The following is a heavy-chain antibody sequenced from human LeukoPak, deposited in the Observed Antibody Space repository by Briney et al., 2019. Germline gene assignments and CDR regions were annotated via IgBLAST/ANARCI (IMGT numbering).Heavy chain of an antibody. CDR3: ATDDSSGYYYFDY. D-gene: IGHD3-22*01. CDR2: FDPEDGET. V-gene: IGHV1-24*01. J-gene: IGHJ4*02. CDR1: GYTLTELS. Sequence: ASVKVSCKVSGYTLTELSMHWVRQAPGKGLEWMGGFDPEDGETIYAQKFQGRVTMTEDTSTDTAYMELSSLRSEDTAVYYCATDDSSGYYYFDYWGQGTLATVSS.